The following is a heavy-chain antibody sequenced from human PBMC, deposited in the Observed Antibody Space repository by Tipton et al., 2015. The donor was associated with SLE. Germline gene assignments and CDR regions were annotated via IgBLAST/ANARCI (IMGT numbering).Heavy chain of an antibody. J-gene: IGHJ3*02. Sequence: TLSLTCTVSGGSISSSSYYWGWIRQPPGKGLEWIGSIYYIGSTYYNPSLKSRVTITVDTSQNQFSLKLSSVTAADTAVYYCARDVDIVATMGHSRAFDIWGQGTMVTVSS. V-gene: IGHV4-39*07. D-gene: IGHD5-12*01. CDR3: ARDVDIVATMGHSRAFDI. CDR2: IYYIGST. CDR1: GGSISSSSYY.